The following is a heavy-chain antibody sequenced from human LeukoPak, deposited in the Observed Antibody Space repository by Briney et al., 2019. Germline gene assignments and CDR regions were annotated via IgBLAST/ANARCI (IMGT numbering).Heavy chain of an antibody. CDR1: GGTFSSYA. V-gene: IGHV1-69*01. Sequence: SVKVSCKASGGTFSSYAISWVRQAPGQGLEWMGGIIPIFGTANYAQKFQGRVTITADESTSTAYMELSSLRSEDTAVYYCARESDYYDFWSGPPGSDYYMDVWAKGPRSPSP. CDR3: ARESDYYDFWSGPPGSDYYMDV. J-gene: IGHJ6*03. CDR2: IIPIFGTA. D-gene: IGHD3-3*01.